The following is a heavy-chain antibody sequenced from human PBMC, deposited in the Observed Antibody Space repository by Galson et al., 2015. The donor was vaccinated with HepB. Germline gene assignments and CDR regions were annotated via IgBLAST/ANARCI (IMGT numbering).Heavy chain of an antibody. CDR1: GFSLSTSGVG. V-gene: IGHV2-5*02. CDR2: IYWDDDK. J-gene: IGHJ4*02. Sequence: PALVKPTQTLTLTCTFSGFSLSTSGVGVGWIRQPPGKALEWLALIYWDDDKRYSPSLKSRLTITKDTSKNQVVLTMTNMDPVDTATYYCARRRYTAMDFDYWGQGTLVTVSS. CDR3: ARRRYTAMDFDY. D-gene: IGHD5-18*01.